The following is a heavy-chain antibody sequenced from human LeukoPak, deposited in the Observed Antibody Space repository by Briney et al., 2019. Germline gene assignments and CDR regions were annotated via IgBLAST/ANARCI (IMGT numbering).Heavy chain of an antibody. J-gene: IGHJ6*02. CDR1: EYTFTSYY. CDR3: ARDSYHYGMDV. Sequence: ASVKVSCKASEYTFTSYYMHWVRQAPGQGLEWMGVINPSGGSTSYAQKFQGRVTMTRDTSTSTVYMELSSLRSEDTAVYYCARDSYHYGMDVWSQGTTVTVSS. CDR2: INPSGGST. V-gene: IGHV1-46*01.